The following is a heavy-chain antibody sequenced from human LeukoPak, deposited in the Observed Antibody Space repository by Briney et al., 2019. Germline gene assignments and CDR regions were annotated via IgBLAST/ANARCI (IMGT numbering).Heavy chain of an antibody. CDR3: TRVGASVGAFDY. J-gene: IGHJ4*02. CDR1: GFTFDDYG. D-gene: IGHD1-26*01. CDR2: INWNGGST. V-gene: IGHV3-20*04. Sequence: GGSLRLSCAASGFTFDDYGMSWVRQAPGKGLEWVSGINWNGGSTGYADSVKGRFTISRDNAKNTLYLQMNSLRAEDTAVYYCTRVGASVGAFDYWGQGTLVTVSS.